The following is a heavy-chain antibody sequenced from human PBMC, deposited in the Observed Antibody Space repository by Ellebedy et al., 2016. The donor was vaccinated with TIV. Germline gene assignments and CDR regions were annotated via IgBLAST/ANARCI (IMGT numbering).Heavy chain of an antibody. V-gene: IGHV1-69*13. CDR1: GGTFSNYA. D-gene: IGHD3-22*01. CDR2: IIPIFGTT. CDR3: ARADTSGYLFHT. Sequence: AASVKVSCKASGGTFSNYAISWVRQAPGQGLEWMGGIIPIFGTTKYAQRFQARVTITADESTSTAYMELSSLRSEDTAVYYCARADTSGYLFHTWGQGILVTVSS. J-gene: IGHJ5*02.